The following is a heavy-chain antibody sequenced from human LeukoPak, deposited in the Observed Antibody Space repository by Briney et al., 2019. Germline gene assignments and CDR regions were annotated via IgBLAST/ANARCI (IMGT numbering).Heavy chain of an antibody. J-gene: IGHJ5*02. CDR3: AREFAPSSAHPWWFDP. Sequence: KSSETLSLTCTVSGGSIRSYYWSWIRQSPGKGLEWIGRIYTSGSTNYNPSLKSRVTISVDTSKNQFSLKLSSVTAADTAVYYCAREFAPSSAHPWWFDPWGQGTLVTVSS. CDR2: IYTSGST. V-gene: IGHV4-4*08. D-gene: IGHD3-22*01. CDR1: GGSIRSYY.